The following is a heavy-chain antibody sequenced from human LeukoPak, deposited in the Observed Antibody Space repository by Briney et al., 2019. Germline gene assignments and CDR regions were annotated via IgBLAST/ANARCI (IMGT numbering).Heavy chain of an antibody. Sequence: PSETLSLTCTVSGGSISSYYWSWIRQPPGKGLEWIGYIYYSGSTYYNPSLKSRVTISVDTSKNQFSLKLSSVTAADTAVYYCARALYYDSSGYGIDYWGQGTLVTVSS. V-gene: IGHV4-30-4*01. J-gene: IGHJ4*02. CDR2: IYYSGST. D-gene: IGHD3-22*01. CDR3: ARALYYDSSGYGIDY. CDR1: GGSISSYY.